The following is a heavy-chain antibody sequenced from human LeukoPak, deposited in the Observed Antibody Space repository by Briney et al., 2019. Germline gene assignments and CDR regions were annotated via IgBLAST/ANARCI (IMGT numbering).Heavy chain of an antibody. J-gene: IGHJ4*02. Sequence: ASVKVSCKASGGTFSSYAISWVRQAPGQGLEWMGGIIPIFGTANYAQKLQGRVTITADESTGTAYMELSSLRSEDTAVYYCARVGGSLAGSFDYWGQGTLVTVSS. D-gene: IGHD6-19*01. CDR1: GGTFSSYA. CDR3: ARVGGSLAGSFDY. V-gene: IGHV1-69*13. CDR2: IIPIFGTA.